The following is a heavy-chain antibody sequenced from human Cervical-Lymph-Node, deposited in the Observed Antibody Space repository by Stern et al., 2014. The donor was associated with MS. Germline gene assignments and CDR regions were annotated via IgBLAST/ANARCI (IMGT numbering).Heavy chain of an antibody. CDR2: IYYSGST. D-gene: IGHD4-17*01. J-gene: IGHJ6*02. Sequence: QVQLQESGPGLVKPSETLSLTCTVSGGSISSYYWSWIRQPPGKGLEWIGYIYYSGSTNYNPSLKSRVTISVDTSKNQFSLKLSSVTAADTAVYYCARNLGGYGDYSDYYGMDVWGQGTTVTVSS. CDR1: GGSISSYY. CDR3: ARNLGGYGDYSDYYGMDV. V-gene: IGHV4-59*01.